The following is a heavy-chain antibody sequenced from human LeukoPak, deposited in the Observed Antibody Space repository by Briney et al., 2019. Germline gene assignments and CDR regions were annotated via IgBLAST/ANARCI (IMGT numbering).Heavy chain of an antibody. Sequence: SQTLSLTCAISGDSVSRNSVAWNWIRQSPSRGLEWLGRTYYRSKWYNDYAVSVKSRITINPDTSKNQFSLQLNSVTPEDTAVYYCAREPKKWYSSSADPYYYYYMDVWGKGTTVTVSS. J-gene: IGHJ6*03. V-gene: IGHV6-1*01. CDR3: AREPKKWYSSSADPYYYYYMDV. D-gene: IGHD6-6*01. CDR1: GDSVSRNSVA. CDR2: TYYRSKWYN.